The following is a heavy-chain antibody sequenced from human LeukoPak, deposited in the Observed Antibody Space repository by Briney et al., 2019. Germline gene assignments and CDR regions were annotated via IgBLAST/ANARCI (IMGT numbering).Heavy chain of an antibody. Sequence: AAVKVSCKASGYTFTGYYMHWVRQAPGQGLEWMGWINPNSGGTNYAQKFQGRVTMNSGTSISTAYMELSRLRSDDTAVYYCARTHYYDSSGYRKKDYFFDYWGQGTLLTASS. CDR3: ARTHYYDSSGYRKKDYFFDY. CDR2: INPNSGGT. CDR1: GYTFTGYY. V-gene: IGHV1-2*02. D-gene: IGHD3-22*01. J-gene: IGHJ4*02.